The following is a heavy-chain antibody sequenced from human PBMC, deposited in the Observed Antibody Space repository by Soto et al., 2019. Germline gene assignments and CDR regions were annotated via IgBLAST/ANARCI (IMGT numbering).Heavy chain of an antibody. V-gene: IGHV1-69*13. J-gene: IGHJ5*02. D-gene: IGHD3-10*01. CDR1: GGTFSSYA. CDR3: AREVRRGSGSYYKSDNWFDP. CDR2: IIPIFGTA. Sequence: ASVKVSCKASGGTFSSYAISWVRQAPGQGLEWMGGIIPIFGTANYAQKFQGRVTITADESTSTAYMELSSLRSEDTAVYYCAREVRRGSGSYYKSDNWFDPWGQGTLVTVSS.